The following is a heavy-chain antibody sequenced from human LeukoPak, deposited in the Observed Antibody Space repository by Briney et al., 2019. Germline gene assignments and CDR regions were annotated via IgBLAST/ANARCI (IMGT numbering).Heavy chain of an antibody. CDR2: ISYDGSNK. Sequence: GGSLRLSCPASGFTFSSYGMHWVRQAPGKGLEWVAVISYDGSNKYYVDSVRGRFTISKDNSKNALYLQMNSLRAEDTAVYYCAKGLSGSYVGGFDYWGQGTLVTVSS. J-gene: IGHJ4*02. V-gene: IGHV3-30*18. CDR3: AKGLSGSYVGGFDY. D-gene: IGHD1-26*01. CDR1: GFTFSSYG.